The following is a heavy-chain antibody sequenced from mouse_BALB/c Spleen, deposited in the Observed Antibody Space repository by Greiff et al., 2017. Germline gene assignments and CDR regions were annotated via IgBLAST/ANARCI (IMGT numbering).Heavy chain of an antibody. CDR3: ARGGYYGYDAYAMDY. D-gene: IGHD2-2*01. V-gene: IGHV2-6-7*01. CDR2: IWGDGST. Sequence: QVQLKQSGPGLVAPSQSLSITCTVSGFSLTGYGVNWVRQPPGKGLEWLGMIWGDGSTDYNSALKSRLSISKDNSKSQVFLKMNSLQTDDTARYYCARGGYYGYDAYAMDYWGQGTSVTVSS. J-gene: IGHJ4*01. CDR1: GFSLTGYG.